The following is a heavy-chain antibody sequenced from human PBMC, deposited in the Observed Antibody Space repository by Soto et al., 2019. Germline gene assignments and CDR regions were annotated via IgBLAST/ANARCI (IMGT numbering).Heavy chain of an antibody. CDR1: GGSISSYY. J-gene: IGHJ6*02. CDR2: IYYSGST. Sequence: SETLSLTCTVSGGSISSYYWSWIRQPPGKGLEWIGYIYYSGSTNYNPSLKSRVTISVDTSKNQFSLKLSSVTAADTAVYYCARATRYFDSLSYYYYGMDVWGQGTTVTVSS. V-gene: IGHV4-59*01. D-gene: IGHD3-9*01. CDR3: ARATRYFDSLSYYYYGMDV.